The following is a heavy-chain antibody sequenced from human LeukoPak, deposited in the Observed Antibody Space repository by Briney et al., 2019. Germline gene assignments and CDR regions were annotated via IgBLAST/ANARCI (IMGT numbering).Heavy chain of an antibody. V-gene: IGHV1-8*01. CDR1: GYTFTSYD. D-gene: IGHD3-16*01. CDR3: ARVRYRLAETYIDY. CDR2: MNPNSGNT. J-gene: IGHJ4*02. Sequence: GASVKVSCKASGYTFTSYDINWVRQAPGQGLEWMGWMNPNSGNTGYAQKFQGRVTMTRNTSISTAYMELSRLRSDDTAVYYCARVRYRLAETYIDYWGQGTLVTVSS.